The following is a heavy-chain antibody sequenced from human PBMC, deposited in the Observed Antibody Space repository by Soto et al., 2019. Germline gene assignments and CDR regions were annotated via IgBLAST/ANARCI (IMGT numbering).Heavy chain of an antibody. CDR3: ASFFRYFAH. Sequence: EVQLLESGGALVLPGGSLRLACTGSGFNPTTTPLSWVRQPPGKELEWVTTISGTASRTYYVDSVKGRFFISRDNPKKTVTLQMNNLTVDEKAVSYCASFFRYFAHWGQGTRVTVSS. V-gene: IGHV3-23*01. CDR2: ISGTASRT. CDR1: GFNPTTTP. D-gene: IGHD1-20*01. J-gene: IGHJ4*02.